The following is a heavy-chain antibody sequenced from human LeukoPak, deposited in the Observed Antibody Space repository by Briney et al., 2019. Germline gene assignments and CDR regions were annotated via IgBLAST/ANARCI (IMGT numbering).Heavy chain of an antibody. CDR3: ARTSGVSAAGSPYYFDY. CDR2: ISPYSGNT. J-gene: IGHJ4*02. D-gene: IGHD6-13*01. CDR1: GYTFHNYG. Sequence: ASVKVSCKASGYTFHNYGISWVRQAPGQALEWMGWISPYSGNTDYTERLQGRVTMTTDTSTTTAFMELRSLRSDDTAVYYCARTSGVSAAGSPYYFDYWGQGTLVTVSS. V-gene: IGHV1-18*01.